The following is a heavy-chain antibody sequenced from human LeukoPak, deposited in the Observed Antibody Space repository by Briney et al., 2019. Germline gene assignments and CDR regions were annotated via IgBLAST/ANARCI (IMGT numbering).Heavy chain of an antibody. CDR3: ARVRSYNWFDP. CDR2: ISTGGSTI. J-gene: IGHJ5*02. CDR1: GFTFSDYY. V-gene: IGHV3-11*01. Sequence: GGSLRLSCAASGFTFSDYYMSWIRQAPGKGLEWVSCISTGGSTIYYADSVKGRFTISRDNAKNSLYLQMNSLRAEDTALYYCARVRSYNWFDPWGQGTLVTVSS.